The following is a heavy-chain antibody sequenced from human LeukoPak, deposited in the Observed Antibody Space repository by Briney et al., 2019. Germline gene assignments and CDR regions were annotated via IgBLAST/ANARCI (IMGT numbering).Heavy chain of an antibody. D-gene: IGHD3-16*01. V-gene: IGHV3-7*01. CDR1: GLTLSRYW. CDR2: IKHNGGEL. J-gene: IGHJ4*02. Sequence: PGGSLTLSCAPCGLTLSRYWMTWLGQAPPKGLEWVANIKHNGGELNYVGSVDDRFTISRDNAMNLLYLHMTGPGADDTAGYYCAGDLRTFDCWGQGILVTVSS. CDR3: AGDLRTFDC.